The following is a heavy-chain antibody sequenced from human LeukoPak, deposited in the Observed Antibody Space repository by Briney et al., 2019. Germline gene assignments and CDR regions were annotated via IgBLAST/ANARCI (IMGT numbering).Heavy chain of an antibody. J-gene: IGHJ5*02. D-gene: IGHD3-3*01. V-gene: IGHV5-51*01. CDR3: ARQQNTYYDFWSGSRHFYNWFDP. CDR2: IYPGDSDT. Sequence: GESLKITCKGSGYTFSSYWIGWVRQMPGKGLEWMGIIYPGDSDTRYSPSFQGQVTISADKSISTAYLQWSSLKASDTAMYYRARQQNTYYDFWSGSRHFYNWFDPWGQGTLVTVSS. CDR1: GYTFSSYW.